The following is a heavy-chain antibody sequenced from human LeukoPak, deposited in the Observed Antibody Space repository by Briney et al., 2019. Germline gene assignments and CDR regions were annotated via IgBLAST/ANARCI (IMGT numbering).Heavy chain of an antibody. CDR1: GYSFTSGHY. CDR2: IYHTGSA. V-gene: IGHV4-38-2*02. D-gene: IGHD3-3*01. CDR3: ARGYDFWSGYYGVGWFDP. J-gene: IGHJ5*02. Sequence: PSETLSLTCSVSGYSFTSGHYWGWIRQPPGKGLEWIANIYHTGSAHYNPSLKSRVTISVDTSKNQFSLKLSSVTAADTAVYYCARGYDFWSGYYGVGWFDPWGQGTLVTVSS.